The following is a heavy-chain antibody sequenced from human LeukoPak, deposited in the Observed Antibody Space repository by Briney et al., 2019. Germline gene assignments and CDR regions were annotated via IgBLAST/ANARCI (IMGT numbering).Heavy chain of an antibody. Sequence: ASVKVSCKASGYTFTGYYMHWVRQAPGQGLEWMGWINPNSGGTNYAQKFQGRVTMTRDTSISTACMELSRLRSDDTAVYYCARDLAGYSSSRDFDYWGQGTLVTVSS. CDR3: ARDLAGYSSSRDFDY. CDR1: GYTFTGYY. D-gene: IGHD6-13*01. CDR2: INPNSGGT. J-gene: IGHJ4*02. V-gene: IGHV1-2*02.